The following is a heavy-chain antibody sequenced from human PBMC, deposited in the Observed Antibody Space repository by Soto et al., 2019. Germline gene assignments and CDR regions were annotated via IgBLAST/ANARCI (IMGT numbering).Heavy chain of an antibody. Sequence: QVQLVESGGGVVQPGRSLRLSCAASGFTFSSYGRHWVRQAPGKGLEWVALISFDGSNTYYEDSVNCQFTISTYNSQNTLYLQMHRLRAEDTCLSYRGAGQFFSDYWGQGTLVTVSS. CDR3: GAGQFFSDY. V-gene: IGHV3-30*03. CDR1: GFTFSSYG. D-gene: IGHD6-13*01. CDR2: ISFDGSNT. J-gene: IGHJ4*02.